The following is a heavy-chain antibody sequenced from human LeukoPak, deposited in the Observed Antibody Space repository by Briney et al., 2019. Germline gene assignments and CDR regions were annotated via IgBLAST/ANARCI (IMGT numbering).Heavy chain of an antibody. J-gene: IGHJ4*02. V-gene: IGHV1-46*01. CDR3: ARDHGSAYYRAPRH. D-gene: IGHD3-10*01. CDR1: GYIFTNYY. Sequence: WASVKVSCKASGYIFTNYYMHWVRQAPGQGLEWMGTINPSGGSTTYAQKFQGRVTITRDTSTSTVYMELSSLRSEDTAVYYCARDHGSAYYRAPRHWGQGTLVTVSS. CDR2: INPSGGST.